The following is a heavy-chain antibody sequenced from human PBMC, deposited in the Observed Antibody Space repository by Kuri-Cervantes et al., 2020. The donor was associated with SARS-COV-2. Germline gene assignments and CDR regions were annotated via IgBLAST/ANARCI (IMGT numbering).Heavy chain of an antibody. Sequence: GESLKISCAASGFTFDDYAMHWVRQAPGKGLEWVSLISGDGGTIFYADSVRGRFTISRDNNKNSLYVQMNSLRTEDTALYYCAKALFWSGTPYKYHGVDVWGQGTTVTVSS. J-gene: IGHJ6*02. D-gene: IGHD3-3*01. CDR2: ISGDGGTI. CDR3: AKALFWSGTPYKYHGVDV. V-gene: IGHV3-43*02. CDR1: GFTFDDYA.